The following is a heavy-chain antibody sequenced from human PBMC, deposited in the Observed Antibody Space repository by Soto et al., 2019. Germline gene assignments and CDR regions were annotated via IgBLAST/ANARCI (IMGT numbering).Heavy chain of an antibody. CDR3: ARGLITTGIVVVPAAKHSYYFDY. V-gene: IGHV4-34*01. Sequence: QVQLQQGGAGLLKPSETLSLTCAVYGGSFSGYYWSWIRQPPGKGLEWIGEINHSGSTNYNPSLKSRVNISVDTSKNQFSLKLSSVTAADTAVYYCARGLITTGIVVVPAAKHSYYFDYWGQGTLVTVSS. J-gene: IGHJ4*02. CDR1: GGSFSGYY. D-gene: IGHD2-2*01. CDR2: INHSGST.